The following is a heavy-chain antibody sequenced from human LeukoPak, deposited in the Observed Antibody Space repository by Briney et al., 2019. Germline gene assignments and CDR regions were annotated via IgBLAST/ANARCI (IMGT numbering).Heavy chain of an antibody. D-gene: IGHD1-26*01. CDR3: ARESHATFDY. V-gene: IGHV3-7*01. J-gene: IGHJ4*02. Sequence: GGSRRLSCADSGFTFSNYWMSWVRQAPGKGLEWVANMNQDGSEKYYVDSVKGRFTISRDNAKNSLYLQMNSPRAEETAVYYCARESHATFDYWGQGTLVIVSS. CDR1: GFTFSNYW. CDR2: MNQDGSEK.